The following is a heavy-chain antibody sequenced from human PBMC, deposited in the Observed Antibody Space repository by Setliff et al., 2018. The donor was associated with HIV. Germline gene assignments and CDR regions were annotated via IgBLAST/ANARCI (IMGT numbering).Heavy chain of an antibody. D-gene: IGHD4-4*01. J-gene: IGHJ4*02. CDR1: GGSIISNNW. CDR2: MSYSGIS. CDR3: ARGGYGYSSDYFDF. Sequence: PSETLSLTCDVSGGSIISNNWWNWVRQPPGKGLEWIGEMSYSGISNYNPSLKSRVSISIDKSKNQFSLKLNSVTAADTAVYYCARGGYGYSSDYFDFWGQGALVTVSS. V-gene: IGHV4-4*02.